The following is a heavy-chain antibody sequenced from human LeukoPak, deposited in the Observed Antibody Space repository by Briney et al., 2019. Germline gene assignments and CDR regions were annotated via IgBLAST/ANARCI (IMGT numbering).Heavy chain of an antibody. CDR1: GYTFTGYY. CDR2: INPNSGGT. Sequence: ASVKVSCKASGYTFTGYYMHWVRQAPGQWLEWLGWINPNSGGTKYAQKFQGRVTMTRDTSISTAYMELSRLRSDDTAVYYCARGEYQLLLSAFDIWGQGTKVTVSS. J-gene: IGHJ3*02. V-gene: IGHV1-2*02. D-gene: IGHD2-2*01. CDR3: ARGEYQLLLSAFDI.